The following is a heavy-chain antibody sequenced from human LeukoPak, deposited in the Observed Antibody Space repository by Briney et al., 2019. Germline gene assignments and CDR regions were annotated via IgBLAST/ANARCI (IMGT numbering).Heavy chain of an antibody. CDR3: ARSYYYDSSGYYSDAFDI. D-gene: IGHD3-22*01. CDR2: ISSSGSTI. V-gene: IGHV3-48*03. Sequence: PGGSLRLSCAASGFTFSSYEMNWVRQAPGKGLEWVSYISSSGSTIYYADSVKGRFTISRDNAKNSLYLQMNSLRAEDTAVYYCARSYYYDSSGYYSDAFDIWGQGTMVTVSS. CDR1: GFTFSSYE. J-gene: IGHJ3*02.